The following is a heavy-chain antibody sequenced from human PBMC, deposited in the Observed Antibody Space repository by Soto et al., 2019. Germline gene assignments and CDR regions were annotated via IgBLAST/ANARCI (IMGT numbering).Heavy chain of an antibody. J-gene: IGHJ6*02. CDR3: AKDLRGHYGMDV. CDR2: INHSGST. V-gene: IGHV4-34*01. CDR1: GGSFIGYY. Sequence: PSEALSVTCAVYGGSFIGYYWSWIRQPPGKGLEWIGEINHSGSTNYNPSLKSRVTISVDTSKNQFSLKLSSVTAADTAVYYCAKDLRGHYGMDVWGQGTTVTVSS.